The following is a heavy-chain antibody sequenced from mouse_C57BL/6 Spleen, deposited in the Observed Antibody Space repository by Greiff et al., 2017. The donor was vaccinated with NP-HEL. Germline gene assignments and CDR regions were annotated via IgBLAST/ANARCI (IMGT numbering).Heavy chain of an antibody. CDR2: IDPSDSYT. V-gene: IGHV1-50*01. CDR1: GYTFTSYW. D-gene: IGHD1-1*01. Sequence: QVQLQQPGAELVKPGASVKLSCKASGYTFTSYWMQWVKQRPGQGLEWIGEIDPSDSYTNYNQKFKGQATLTVDTSSSTAYMQLSSLTSEDSAVYCCARSTTVVAPDYWGQGTTLTGSS. J-gene: IGHJ2*01. CDR3: ARSTTVVAPDY.